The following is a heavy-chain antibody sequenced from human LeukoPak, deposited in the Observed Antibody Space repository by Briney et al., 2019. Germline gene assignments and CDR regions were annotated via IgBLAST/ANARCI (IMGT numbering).Heavy chain of an antibody. CDR2: IIPILGIA. CDR1: GGTFSXYA. D-gene: IGHD4-11*01. Sequence: VKVSCKAXGGTFSXYAISWVRQAPGQGLEWMGRIIPILGIANYAQKFQGRVTITADKSTSTAYMELSSLRSEDTAVYYCARASPVTRDAFGIWGQGTMVTVSS. CDR3: ARASPVTRDAFGI. J-gene: IGHJ3*02. V-gene: IGHV1-69*04.